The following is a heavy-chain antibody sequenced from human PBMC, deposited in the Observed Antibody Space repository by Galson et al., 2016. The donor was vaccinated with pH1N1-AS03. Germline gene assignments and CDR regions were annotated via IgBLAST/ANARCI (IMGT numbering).Heavy chain of an antibody. CDR3: ARLDSSGWYSVDY. Sequence: LEWIGYIFYSGSTFYNASLKSRVTISVDTSKNQFSLKLRSVTAADTAVYYCARLDSSGWYSVDYWGQGNMVIVSS. CDR2: IFYSGST. D-gene: IGHD6-19*01. V-gene: IGHV4-59*08. J-gene: IGHJ4*02.